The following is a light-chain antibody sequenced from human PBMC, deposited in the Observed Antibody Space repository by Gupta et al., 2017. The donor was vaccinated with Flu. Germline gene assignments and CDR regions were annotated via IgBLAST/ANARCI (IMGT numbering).Light chain of an antibody. Sequence: ENVLTQSPASLSLSPGERATLSCRASQSVGSYLAWYQQKPGQAPRLLIHDASKRATGIPARFSGSGSGTDFTLTISSLEPEDFAAYYCQQCNNWPLTFGGGTKVDIK. CDR1: QSVGSY. CDR3: QQCNNWPLT. V-gene: IGKV3-11*01. J-gene: IGKJ4*01. CDR2: DAS.